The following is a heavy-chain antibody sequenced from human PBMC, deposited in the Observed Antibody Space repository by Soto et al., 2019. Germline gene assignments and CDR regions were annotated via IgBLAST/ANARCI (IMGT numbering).Heavy chain of an antibody. CDR2: INHSGST. V-gene: IGHV4-34*01. CDR3: ARAAPRYCSGGSFYSGMDY. CDR1: GGSFSGYY. J-gene: IGHJ4*02. D-gene: IGHD2-15*01. Sequence: QVQLQQWGAGLLKPSETLSLTCAVYGGSFSGYYWSWIRQPPGKGLEWIGEINHSGSTNYNPSLMSRVTISLDTSKNQFSLKLSSVTAADTAVYYCARAAPRYCSGGSFYSGMDYWGQGTLVTVSS.